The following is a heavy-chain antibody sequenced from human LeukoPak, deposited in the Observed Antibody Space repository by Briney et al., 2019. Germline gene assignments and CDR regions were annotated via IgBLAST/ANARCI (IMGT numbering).Heavy chain of an antibody. CDR1: GFTFDDYA. CDR3: ARNGLAAAGTVAGGMDV. V-gene: IGHV3-43D*03. D-gene: IGHD6-13*01. Sequence: GGSLRLSCAASGFTFDDYAMHWVRHAPGKGLEWVSLISWDGGSTYYADSVKGRFTIDRDNSKNSVYLQMNSLRAEDTAVYYCARNGLAAAGTVAGGMDVWGKGTTVTISS. J-gene: IGHJ6*03. CDR2: ISWDGGST.